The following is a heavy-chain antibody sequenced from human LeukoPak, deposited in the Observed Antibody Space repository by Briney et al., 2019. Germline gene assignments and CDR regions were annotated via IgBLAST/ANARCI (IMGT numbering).Heavy chain of an antibody. Sequence: SETLSLTCTVYGGSISSYYWSWIRQPPGKGLEWIGYIYTSGSTNYNPSLKSRVTISVDTSKNQFSLKLSSVTAADTAVYYCARRPLYYDSSGFTLGDDAFDIWGQGTMVTVSS. CDR1: GGSISSYY. CDR2: IYTSGST. D-gene: IGHD3-22*01. J-gene: IGHJ3*02. V-gene: IGHV4-4*09. CDR3: ARRPLYYDSSGFTLGDDAFDI.